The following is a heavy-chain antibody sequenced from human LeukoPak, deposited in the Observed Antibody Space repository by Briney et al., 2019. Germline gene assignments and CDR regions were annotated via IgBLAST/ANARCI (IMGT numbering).Heavy chain of an antibody. V-gene: IGHV1-69*05. D-gene: IGHD3-3*01. CDR2: IIPIFGTA. CDR1: GGTFSSYA. CDR3: ASGTIFGAVIYDY. Sequence: SVKVSCKASGGTFSSYAISWVRQAPGQGLEWMGGIIPIFGTANYAQKFQGRVTITTDESTSTAYMELSSLRSEDTAVYYCASGTIFGAVIYDYWGQGTLVTVSS. J-gene: IGHJ4*02.